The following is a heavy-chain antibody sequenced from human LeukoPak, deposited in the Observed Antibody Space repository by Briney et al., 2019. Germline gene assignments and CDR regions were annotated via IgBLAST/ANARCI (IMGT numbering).Heavy chain of an antibody. Sequence: PSETLSLTCTVSGGSISSYYWCWIRQPPGKGLEWIGYIYYSGSTNYNPSLKSRVTISVDTSKNQLSLKLSSVTAADTAVYYCARARLRFDWLDPWGQGTLVTVSS. CDR3: ARARLRFDWLDP. V-gene: IGHV4-59*01. J-gene: IGHJ5*02. CDR1: GGSISSYY. CDR2: IYYSGST. D-gene: IGHD3-3*01.